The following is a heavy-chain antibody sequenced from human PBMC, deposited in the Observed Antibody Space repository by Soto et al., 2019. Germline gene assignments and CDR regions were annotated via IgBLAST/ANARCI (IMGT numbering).Heavy chain of an antibody. CDR2: INPNSGGT. CDR1: GYTFTGYY. CDR3: ASGPEPIAVAPLYFDY. V-gene: IGHV1-2*04. D-gene: IGHD6-19*01. J-gene: IGHJ4*02. Sequence: GASVKVSCKASGYTFTGYYMHWVRQAPGQGLEWMGWINPNSGGTNYAQKFQGWVTMTRDTSTSTAYMELRSLRSDDTAVYYCASGPEPIAVAPLYFDYWGQGTLVTVSS.